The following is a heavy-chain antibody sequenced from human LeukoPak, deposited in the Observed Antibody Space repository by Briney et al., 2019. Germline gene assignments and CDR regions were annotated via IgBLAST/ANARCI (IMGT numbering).Heavy chain of an antibody. J-gene: IGHJ4*02. CDR1: GYTFTGYY. CDR2: INPNSGGT. Sequence: ASVKVSCKASGYTFTGYYMHWVRQAPGQGLKWMGWINPNSGGTNYAQKFQGRVTMTRDTSISTAYMELSRPRSDDTAVYYCARDRRQQLVLYPVYWGQGTLVTVSS. D-gene: IGHD6-13*01. CDR3: ARDRRQQLVLYPVY. V-gene: IGHV1-2*02.